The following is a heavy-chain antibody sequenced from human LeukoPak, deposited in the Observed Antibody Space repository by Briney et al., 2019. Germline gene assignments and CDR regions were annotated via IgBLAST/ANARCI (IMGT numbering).Heavy chain of an antibody. J-gene: IGHJ5*02. V-gene: IGHV1-2*02. CDR2: INPNSGGT. CDR3: ARGKSNLVALNWLDP. Sequence: GSVKVSCKASGYTFTGYYMHWVRQAPGQGLEWMGWINPNSGGTNYAQKFQDRVTMTRDTSISTAYMELSRLTSDDTATYYCARGKSNLVALNWLDPWGQGTLVTVSS. CDR1: GYTFTGYY. D-gene: IGHD5-24*01.